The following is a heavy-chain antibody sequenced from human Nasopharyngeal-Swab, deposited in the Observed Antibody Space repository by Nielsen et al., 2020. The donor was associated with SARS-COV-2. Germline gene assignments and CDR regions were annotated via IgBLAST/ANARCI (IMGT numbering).Heavy chain of an antibody. J-gene: IGHJ3*02. CDR3: ARSRRSNYYGSGSYYNIKTDAFDI. V-gene: IGHV1-8*01. Sequence: ASVKVSCKASGYTFTSYDINWVRQATGQGLEWMGWMNPNSGNTGYAQKFQGRVTMTRNTSISTAYMELSSLRSEDTAVYYCARSRRSNYYGSGSYYNIKTDAFDIWGQGTMVPSPQ. CDR1: GYTFTSYD. D-gene: IGHD3-10*01. CDR2: MNPNSGNT.